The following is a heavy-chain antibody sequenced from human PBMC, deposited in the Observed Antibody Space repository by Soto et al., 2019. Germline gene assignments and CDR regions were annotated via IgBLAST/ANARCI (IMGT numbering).Heavy chain of an antibody. CDR3: AKQGRTPGIVVGGAAPRAYYYYMDV. D-gene: IGHD2-15*01. CDR1: GFTFSNYG. J-gene: IGHJ6*03. CDR2: ISYDETNK. Sequence: GGSLRLSCAASGFTFSNYGMHWVRQAPGKGLEWVAVISYDETNKYYADSVKGRFTVSRDNSKNTLYLQMNSLRAEDTAVYYCAKQGRTPGIVVGGAAPRAYYYYMDVWGKGTTVTVSS. V-gene: IGHV3-30*18.